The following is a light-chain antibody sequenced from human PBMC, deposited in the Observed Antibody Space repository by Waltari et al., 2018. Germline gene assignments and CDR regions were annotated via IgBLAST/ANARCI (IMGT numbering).Light chain of an antibody. Sequence: EIVLTQSPGTLSLSPGERATLSCRASQSVSSNYLAWYQQRPGQAPSLLIHGSSSRATGIPDRFSGSGSGTDFTLTISRLEPEDFAVYYCQQYGRSWNTFGQGTKLEIK. CDR1: QSVSSNY. CDR2: GSS. V-gene: IGKV3-20*01. CDR3: QQYGRSWNT. J-gene: IGKJ2*01.